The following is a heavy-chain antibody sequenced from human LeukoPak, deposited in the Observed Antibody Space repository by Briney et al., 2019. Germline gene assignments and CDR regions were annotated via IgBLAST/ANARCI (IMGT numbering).Heavy chain of an antibody. CDR2: IYHSGST. D-gene: IGHD3-3*01. CDR3: AKGDLYDAFDI. CDR1: GGSISSGGYY. V-gene: IGHV4-30-2*01. Sequence: PSQTLSLTCTVSGGSISSGGYYWSWIRQPPGKGLEWIGYIYHSGSTYYNPSLKSRVTISVDRSKNQFSLKLSSVTAADTAVYYCAKGDLYDAFDIWGQGTMVTVSS. J-gene: IGHJ3*02.